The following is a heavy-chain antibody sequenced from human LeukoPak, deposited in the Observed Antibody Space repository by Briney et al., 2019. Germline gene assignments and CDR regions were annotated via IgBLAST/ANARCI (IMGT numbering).Heavy chain of an antibody. Sequence: GRSLRLSCAASGFTLSSYGMHWVRQAPGKGLEWVAVISYDGSNKYYADSVKGRFTISRDNSKNTLYLQMNSLRAEDTAVYYCAKESRPMIVVVKYYFDYWGQGTLVTVSS. J-gene: IGHJ4*02. CDR1: GFTLSSYG. CDR3: AKESRPMIVVVKYYFDY. CDR2: ISYDGSNK. D-gene: IGHD3-22*01. V-gene: IGHV3-30*18.